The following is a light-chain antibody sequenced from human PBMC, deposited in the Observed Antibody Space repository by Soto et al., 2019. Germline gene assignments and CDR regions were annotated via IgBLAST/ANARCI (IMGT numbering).Light chain of an antibody. J-gene: IGLJ3*02. CDR3: AAWDNSLNGVV. CDR2: LDD. Sequence: QSVLTQPPSVSEAPRQRVTISCSGSSSNIGENAVNWFQQLPGKAPKLLIYLDDLLPSGVSDRFSGSKSGTSASLAISGLRSEDEADYYCAAWDNSLNGVVFGGGTKLTVL. V-gene: IGLV1-36*01. CDR1: SSNIGENA.